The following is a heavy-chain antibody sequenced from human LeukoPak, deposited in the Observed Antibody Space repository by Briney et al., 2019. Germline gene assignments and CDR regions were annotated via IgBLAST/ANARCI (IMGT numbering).Heavy chain of an antibody. D-gene: IGHD3-22*01. Sequence: ASVKVSCKASGYIFTAYYMHWVRQAPGQGLEWMGWINPDSGGTNYAQKFQGRVTMTTDTSINTAYMELRRLRSDDTAVYYCARSTVNTMIVVVIDDYWGQGTLVTVSS. CDR2: INPDSGGT. J-gene: IGHJ4*02. CDR3: ARSTVNTMIVVVIDDY. V-gene: IGHV1-2*02. CDR1: GYIFTAYY.